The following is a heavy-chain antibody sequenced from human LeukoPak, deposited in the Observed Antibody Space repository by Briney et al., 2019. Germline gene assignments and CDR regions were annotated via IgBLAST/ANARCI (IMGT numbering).Heavy chain of an antibody. J-gene: IGHJ6*02. V-gene: IGHV4-59*12. CDR3: ARGLHCSGGSCHYYAMDV. CDR2: IYYSGST. Sequence: PSETLSLTCTVSGGSISSYYWSWIRQPPGKGLEWIGYIYYSGSTNYNPSLKSRVTISVDTSKNQFSLNLSSVTAADTAVYFCARGLHCSGGSCHYYAMDVWGQGTTVTVSS. D-gene: IGHD2-15*01. CDR1: GGSISSYY.